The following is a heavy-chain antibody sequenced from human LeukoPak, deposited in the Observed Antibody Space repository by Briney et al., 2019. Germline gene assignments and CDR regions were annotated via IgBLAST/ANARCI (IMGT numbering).Heavy chain of an antibody. J-gene: IGHJ5*02. Sequence: SETLSLTCTVSGGSISSSSYYWGWIRQPPGKGLEWIGSIYYSGSTYYNPSLKSRVTISVDTSKNQFSLKLSSVTAADTAVYYCARRTVVTPSWFDPWGQGTLVTVSS. D-gene: IGHD4-23*01. CDR2: IYYSGST. CDR1: GGSISSSSYY. V-gene: IGHV4-39*01. CDR3: ARRTVVTPSWFDP.